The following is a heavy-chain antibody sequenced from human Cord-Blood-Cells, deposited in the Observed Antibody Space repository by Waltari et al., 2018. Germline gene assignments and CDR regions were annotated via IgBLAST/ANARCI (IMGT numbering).Heavy chain of an antibody. J-gene: IGHJ2*01. D-gene: IGHD6-13*01. CDR1: VGSFSGYY. V-gene: IGHV4-34*01. CDR2: INHSGST. Sequence: QVQLQQWGAGLLKPSETLSLTCAVYVGSFSGYYWSWIRQPPGKGLEWMGEINHSGSTNYNPSLKSRVTMSVDTSKNQFSLKLSSVTAADTAVYYCARGLNSSSWYTSLYWYFDLWGRGTLVTVSS. CDR3: ARGLNSSSWYTSLYWYFDL.